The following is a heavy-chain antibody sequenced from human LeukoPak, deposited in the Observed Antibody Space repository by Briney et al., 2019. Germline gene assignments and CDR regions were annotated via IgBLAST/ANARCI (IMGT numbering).Heavy chain of an antibody. Sequence: GGSLRLSCAASGFTFSNYGMHWVRQAPGKGLEWVAFLRHDGSYQCYADSVKGRFTISRDNSKNTLNLQVNSLRAEDTGIYYCAKGYYESSDFRCPDYWGQGTLVTVSS. J-gene: IGHJ4*02. CDR1: GFTFSNYG. CDR2: LRHDGSYQ. D-gene: IGHD3-22*01. V-gene: IGHV3-30*02. CDR3: AKGYYESSDFRCPDY.